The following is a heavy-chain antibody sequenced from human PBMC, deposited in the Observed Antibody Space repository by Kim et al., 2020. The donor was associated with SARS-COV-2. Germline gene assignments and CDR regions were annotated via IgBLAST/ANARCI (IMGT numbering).Heavy chain of an antibody. D-gene: IGHD2-2*01. CDR1: GFTFGDYA. V-gene: IGHV3-49*03. CDR3: TRDRDIVVVPAAAHYYYYGMDV. Sequence: GGSLRLSCTGSGFTFGDYALNWFRQASGKGLEWIGFIRSKTFGGSTEYAASVKGRFTILRDDSKSIAYLQMNSLKTEDTAVYYCTRDRDIVVVPAAAHYYYYGMDVWGQGTTVTVSS. CDR2: IRSKTFGGST. J-gene: IGHJ6*02.